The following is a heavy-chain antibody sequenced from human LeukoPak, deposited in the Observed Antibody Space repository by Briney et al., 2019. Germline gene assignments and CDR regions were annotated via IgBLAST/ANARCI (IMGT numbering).Heavy chain of an antibody. CDR1: GDSITSYY. D-gene: IGHD6-13*01. CDR2: IYISGTT. V-gene: IGHV4-4*07. Sequence: PSETLSLTCTVSGDSITSYYWTWIRQPAGKGLEWIGRIYISGTTNYNPSLKSRVTMSVDTSKNQFSLNLRSVTAADTAVYYCARDAYRSIAAAGTDYWGQGTLVTVSS. CDR3: ARDAYRSIAAAGTDY. J-gene: IGHJ4*02.